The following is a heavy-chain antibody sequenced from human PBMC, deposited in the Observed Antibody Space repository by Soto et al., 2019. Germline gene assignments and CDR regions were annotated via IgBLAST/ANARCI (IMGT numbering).Heavy chain of an antibody. D-gene: IGHD5-18*01. CDR3: GRDLVPTQLWSLNFYYYTMDV. CDR1: GYTFTDYY. Sequence: ASVKVSCKASGYTFTDYYIHWVRQAPGQGLEWMGWINPNSGGTIYAQKFQGRVTMTRDTSISTAFMELSRLRSDDTAVYFCGRDLVPTQLWSLNFYYYTMDVWGQGTTVTVSS. CDR2: INPNSGGT. J-gene: IGHJ6*02. V-gene: IGHV1-2*02.